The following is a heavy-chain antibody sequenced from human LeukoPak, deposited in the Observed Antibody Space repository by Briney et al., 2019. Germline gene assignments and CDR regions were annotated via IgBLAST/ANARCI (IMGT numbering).Heavy chain of an antibody. CDR2: ISYDGSNK. V-gene: IGHV3-30*03. J-gene: IGHJ6*02. CDR1: GFTFSSYG. Sequence: PGGSLGLSCAASGFTFSSYGMHWVRQAPGKGLEWVAVISYDGSNKYYADSVKGRFTISRDNSKNTLYLQMNSLRAEDTAVYYCARELIAVAGSSGPPIYHYGMDVWGQGTTVTVSS. D-gene: IGHD6-19*01. CDR3: ARELIAVAGSSGPPIYHYGMDV.